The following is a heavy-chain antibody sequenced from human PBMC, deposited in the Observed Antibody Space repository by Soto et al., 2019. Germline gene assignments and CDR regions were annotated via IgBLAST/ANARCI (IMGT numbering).Heavy chain of an antibody. CDR2: IIPIFGTA. J-gene: IGHJ4*02. D-gene: IGHD4-17*01. Sequence: SVKVSCKASGGTFSSYAISWVRQAPGQGLEWMGGIIPIFGTANYAQKFQGRVTITADESTSTAYTELSSLRSEDTAVYYCARARPTTVVTPAFDYWGQGTLGTVSS. CDR3: ARARPTTVVTPAFDY. V-gene: IGHV1-69*13. CDR1: GGTFSSYA.